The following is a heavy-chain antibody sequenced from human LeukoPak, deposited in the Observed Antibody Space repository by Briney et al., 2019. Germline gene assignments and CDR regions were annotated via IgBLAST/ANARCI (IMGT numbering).Heavy chain of an antibody. CDR2: ISSDGSKT. CDR3: ARDSTYWYDSGSSGPHYFDY. Sequence: GRSPRLSCAASGFIFSNYAMHWVRQAPGKGLEWVALISSDGSKTYHADSVKGRFGISRDNSKNTLYLQLNSLRAEDTSVYYCARDSTYWYDSGSSGPHYFDYWGQGTLVTVSS. CDR1: GFIFSNYA. V-gene: IGHV3-30*01. D-gene: IGHD3-10*01. J-gene: IGHJ4*02.